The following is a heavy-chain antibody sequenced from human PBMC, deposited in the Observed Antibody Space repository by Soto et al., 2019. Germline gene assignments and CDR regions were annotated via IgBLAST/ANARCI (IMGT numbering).Heavy chain of an antibody. J-gene: IGHJ6*02. D-gene: IGHD2-2*01. CDR1: GFSFSRYS. Sequence: GGCLSLSCAVSGFSFSRYSMRWVRQAAGKGMEWVSSISSSSSYIYYADSEKGRFTISRDNAKNSRNLQMDSLRAEDTAVYYCARDQVVIVPAAILLANYYYGMDVWGQGTTVTVSS. V-gene: IGHV3-21*01. CDR3: ARDQVVIVPAAILLANYYYGMDV. CDR2: ISSSSSYI.